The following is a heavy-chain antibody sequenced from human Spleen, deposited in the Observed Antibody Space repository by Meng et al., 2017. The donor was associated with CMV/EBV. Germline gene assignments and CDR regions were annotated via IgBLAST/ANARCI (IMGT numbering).Heavy chain of an antibody. CDR2: IIPVLGIT. V-gene: IGHV1-69*02. J-gene: IGHJ4*02. CDR1: GGTFSSYS. CDR3: ASGATMIRGVMPPSY. D-gene: IGHD3-10*01. Sequence: SVKVSCKASGGTFSSYSISWVRQAPGQGLEWMGKIIPVLGITNYAQKFQGRVTITADKSTSTTYMELSRLRSEDTALYYCASGATMIRGVMPPSYWGQGTLVTVSS.